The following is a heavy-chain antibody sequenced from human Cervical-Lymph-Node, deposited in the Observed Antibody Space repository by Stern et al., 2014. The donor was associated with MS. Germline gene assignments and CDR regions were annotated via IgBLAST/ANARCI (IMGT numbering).Heavy chain of an antibody. CDR2: SIPTSGTA. CDR3: ASNLLGYCSGGTCYSDK. D-gene: IGHD2-15*01. V-gene: IGHV1-69*01. CDR1: GGTFSSYA. Sequence: VQLVQSGAEVKKPGSSVTVSCQASGGTFSSYAVNWVRQAPGQGLEWLGGSIPTSGTAKYAQQFQGRVTLTAAESMSTVYLELRSLRSDDTAFYYCASNLLGYCSGGTCYSDKWGQGTLVTVSA. J-gene: IGHJ4*02.